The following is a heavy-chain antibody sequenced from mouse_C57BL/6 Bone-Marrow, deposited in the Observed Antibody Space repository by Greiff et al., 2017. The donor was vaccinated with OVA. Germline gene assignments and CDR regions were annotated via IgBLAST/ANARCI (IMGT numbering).Heavy chain of an antibody. CDR1: GYSITSDY. CDR2: ISYSGST. D-gene: IGHD2-5*01. Sequence: VQLKESGPGLAKPSQTLSLTCSVTGYSITSDYWNWIRKFPGNKLEYMGYISYSGSTYYNPSLKSRISITRDTSKNQYYLQLNSVTTEDTATYYCARLRYSNFLYWYFDVWGTGTTVTVSS. J-gene: IGHJ1*03. V-gene: IGHV3-8*01. CDR3: ARLRYSNFLYWYFDV.